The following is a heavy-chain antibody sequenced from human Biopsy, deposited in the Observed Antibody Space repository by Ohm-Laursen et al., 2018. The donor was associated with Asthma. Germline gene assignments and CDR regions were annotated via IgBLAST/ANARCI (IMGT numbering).Heavy chain of an antibody. J-gene: IGHJ6*02. D-gene: IGHD6-19*01. Sequence: TLSLTCTVSGGSISSGGYYWSWIRQHPGKGLEWIGYIYYSGSTYYNPSPKSRVTISVDTSKNQFSLKLSSVTAADTAVYYCARDGSSVAGTPYGMDVWGQGTTVTVSS. CDR2: IYYSGST. V-gene: IGHV4-31*03. CDR3: ARDGSSVAGTPYGMDV. CDR1: GGSISSGGYY.